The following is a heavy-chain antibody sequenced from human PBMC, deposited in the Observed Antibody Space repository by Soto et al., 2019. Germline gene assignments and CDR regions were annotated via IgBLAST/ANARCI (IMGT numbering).Heavy chain of an antibody. Sequence: PGGSLRLSCTAAGFTFSNYAMTWVRQAPGKGLEWVSAISGSGGSTYYADSVKGRFTISRDNSKNTLYLQMNSLRAEDTAVYYCANSHLELGNWNYIPSSYYFDYWGQGTLVTVSS. CDR2: ISGSGGST. J-gene: IGHJ4*02. D-gene: IGHD1-7*01. CDR1: GFTFSNYA. CDR3: ANSHLELGNWNYIPSSYYFDY. V-gene: IGHV3-23*01.